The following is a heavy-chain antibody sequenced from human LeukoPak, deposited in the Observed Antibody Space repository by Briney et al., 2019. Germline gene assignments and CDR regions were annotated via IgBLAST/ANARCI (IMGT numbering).Heavy chain of an antibody. D-gene: IGHD3-22*01. CDR3: ARDTPDYYDAFDI. V-gene: IGHV3-48*03. CDR2: ITGSGTSI. Sequence: GGSLRLSCAASGFTFSFYEMNWVRQAPGKGLEWISSITGSGTSIYYADSVKGRFTISRDNSKNTLYLQMNSLRAEDTAVYYCARDTPDYYDAFDIWGQGTMVTVSS. J-gene: IGHJ3*02. CDR1: GFTFSFYE.